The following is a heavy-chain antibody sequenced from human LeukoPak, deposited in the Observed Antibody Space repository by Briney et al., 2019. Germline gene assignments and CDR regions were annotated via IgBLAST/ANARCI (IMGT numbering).Heavy chain of an antibody. CDR2: ISYDGSNK. CDR1: GFTFSSYA. Sequence: GGSLRLSCAASGFTFSSYAMHWVRQAPGKGLEWVAVISYDGSNKYYADSVKGRFTISRDNSKNTLYLQMNSLRAEDTAVYYCASALYYDSSGYYGPLDYWGQGTLVTVSS. V-gene: IGHV3-30*04. CDR3: ASALYYDSSGYYGPLDY. D-gene: IGHD3-22*01. J-gene: IGHJ4*02.